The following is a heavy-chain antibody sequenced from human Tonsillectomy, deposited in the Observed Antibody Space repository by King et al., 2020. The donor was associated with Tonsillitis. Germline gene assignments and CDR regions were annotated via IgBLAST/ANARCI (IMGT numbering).Heavy chain of an antibody. CDR3: ARDLGIDTYWDWYFDL. J-gene: IGHJ2*01. CDR2: ISISSSTV. V-gene: IGHV3-48*01. Sequence: QLVQSGGALVQPGGSLRLSCAASGFTLSRYSMNWVRQAPGKGPEWVSAISISSSTVYYADSVKGRFTISRDNAKNSLYLQMNSLTAGDTALYYCARDLGIDTYWDWYFDLWGRGTVVTVSS. D-gene: IGHD7-27*01. CDR1: GFTLSRYS.